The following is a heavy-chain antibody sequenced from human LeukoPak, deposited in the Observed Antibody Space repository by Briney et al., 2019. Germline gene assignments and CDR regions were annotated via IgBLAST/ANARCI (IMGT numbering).Heavy chain of an antibody. CDR1: GGSISTDNFF. CDR3: ARAPGSGSYYNGIDS. V-gene: IGHV4-61*02. D-gene: IGHD3-10*01. Sequence: SETLSLTCTVSGGSISTDNFFWNWIRQPAGKGLEWIGRIYSSGNTDYNPSLKTRVTLSIDTSKNQFSLRLTSVTAADTAVYYCARAPGSGSYYNGIDSWGQGTLVTVSS. CDR2: IYSSGNT. J-gene: IGHJ4*02.